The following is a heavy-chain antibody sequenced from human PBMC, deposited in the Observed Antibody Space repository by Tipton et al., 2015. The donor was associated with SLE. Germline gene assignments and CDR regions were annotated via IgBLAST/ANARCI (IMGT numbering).Heavy chain of an antibody. CDR3: ARGPPGDWDD. Sequence: TLSLTCTVSGGSISTFFWSWIRQPPGKGLEWIGYIYSGSSYFNPSLRSRVSMSIDKSKNQFSLTMSSVTAADTAVYYCARGPPGDWDDWGQRTLVTVSS. D-gene: IGHD3/OR15-3a*01. V-gene: IGHV4-59*01. CDR2: IYSGSS. CDR1: GGSISTFF. J-gene: IGHJ4*02.